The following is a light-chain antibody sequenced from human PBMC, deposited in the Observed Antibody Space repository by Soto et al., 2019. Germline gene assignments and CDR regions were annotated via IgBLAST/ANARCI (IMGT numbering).Light chain of an antibody. V-gene: IGKV1-5*03. J-gene: IGKJ1*01. CDR3: QQYNSYSA. Sequence: DIQVTQSPSSLSASVGDRVTITCRASQSISSWLAWYQQKPGKAPNLLIYKASHLENGVPSRFSGSGSGTEFTLTISSLQPDDFATYYCQQYNSYSAFGQGTKV. CDR2: KAS. CDR1: QSISSW.